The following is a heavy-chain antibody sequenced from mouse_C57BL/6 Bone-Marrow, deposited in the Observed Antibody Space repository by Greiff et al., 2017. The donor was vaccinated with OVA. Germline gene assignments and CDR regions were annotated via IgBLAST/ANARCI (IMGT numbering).Heavy chain of an antibody. D-gene: IGHD4-1*01. CDR1: GYTFTSYW. V-gene: IGHV1-55*01. J-gene: IGHJ2*01. Sequence: QVQLQQPGAELVKPGASVKMSCKASGYTFTSYWITWVKQRPGQGLEWIGDIYPGSGSTNYNEKFKSKATLTVDTSSSTAYMQLSSLTSEDSAVYYCARIANWDGGYFDYWAKAPLSQSPQ. CDR3: ARIANWDGGYFDY. CDR2: IYPGSGST.